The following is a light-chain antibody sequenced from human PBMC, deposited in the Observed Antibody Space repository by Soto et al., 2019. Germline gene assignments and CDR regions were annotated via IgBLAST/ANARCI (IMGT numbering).Light chain of an antibody. J-gene: IGLJ3*02. CDR2: EVN. CDR1: NSDVGGYDY. CDR3: SSYTDSTTLVL. V-gene: IGLV2-14*01. Sequence: QSVLTQPASVSGSPGQSITISCTGTNSDVGGYDYVSWYQQQPVKAPKLIIYEVNRRPSGVSSRFSGSKSGNTASLTISGLQAEDEADYFCSSYTDSTTLVLFGGGTKLTVL.